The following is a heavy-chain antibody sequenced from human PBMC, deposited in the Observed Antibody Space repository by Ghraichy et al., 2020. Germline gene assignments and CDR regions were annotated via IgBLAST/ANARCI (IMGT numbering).Heavy chain of an antibody. CDR3: AKTLLPSDTGEVFDY. CDR2: IRTSGAST. J-gene: IGHJ4*02. Sequence: GGSLRLSCAASGFTFSNYAMSWVRQAPGKGLEWVSGIRTSGASTDYMDSVKGRFTISRDNSKNTLFLQMNSLRAEDTAVYYCAKTLLPSDTGEVFDYWGQGTLVTVSS. D-gene: IGHD4-17*01. V-gene: IGHV3-23*01. CDR1: GFTFSNYA.